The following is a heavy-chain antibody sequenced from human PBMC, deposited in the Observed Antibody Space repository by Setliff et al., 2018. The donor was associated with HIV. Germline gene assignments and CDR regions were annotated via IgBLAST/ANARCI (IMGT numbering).Heavy chain of an antibody. CDR3: ARAIYSGGWYGMDV. D-gene: IGHD5-12*01. CDR2: IYREGTT. CDR1: GFTVSRDY. J-gene: IGHJ6*04. V-gene: IGHV3-53*01. Sequence: LRLSCAISGFTVSRDYMSWVRQAPGKGLQWVSLIYREGTTYYADSVKGRFTISRDNSKSTLYLQMNSLRVEDTAVYYCARAIYSGGWYGMDVWGKGTTVTVSS.